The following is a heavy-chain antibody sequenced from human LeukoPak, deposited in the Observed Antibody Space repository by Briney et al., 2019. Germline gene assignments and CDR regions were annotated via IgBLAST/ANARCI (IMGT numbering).Heavy chain of an antibody. CDR2: IKEDGSDK. CDR1: GFTLSDSW. Sequence: PGGSLRLSCAASGFTLSDSWMSWVRQAPGKGLEWVANIKEDGSDKYYVDSVKGRFTISRDNAKNSLYLQMDSLRAEDTAVYHCARGSYWGQGALVIVSS. CDR3: ARGSY. V-gene: IGHV3-7*04. J-gene: IGHJ4*02.